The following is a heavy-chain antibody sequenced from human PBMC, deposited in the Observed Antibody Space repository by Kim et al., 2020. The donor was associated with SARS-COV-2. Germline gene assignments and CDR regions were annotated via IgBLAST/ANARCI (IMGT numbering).Heavy chain of an antibody. CDR2: MNPNSGNT. Sequence: ASVKVSCKASGYTFTSYDINWVRQATGQGLEWMGWMNPNSGNTGYAQKFQGRVTMTRITSISTAYMELSSLRSEDTAVYYCARGRGAVAPYYYHGMDVWGQGTTVTVSS. CDR1: GYTFTSYD. CDR3: ARGRGAVAPYYYHGMDV. J-gene: IGHJ6*02. V-gene: IGHV1-8*01. D-gene: IGHD6-19*01.